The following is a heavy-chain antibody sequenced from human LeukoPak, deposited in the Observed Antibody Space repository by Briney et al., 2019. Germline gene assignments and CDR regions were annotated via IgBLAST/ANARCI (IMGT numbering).Heavy chain of an antibody. V-gene: IGHV3-9*01. CDR2: ISWNSGSI. Sequence: GGSLRLSCAASGFTFDDYAMHWVRQAPGKGLEWVSGISWNSGSIGYADSVKGRFTISRGNAKNSLYLQMNSLRAEDTALYYCAKGIGYDSSGYHPFDYWGQGTLVTVSS. D-gene: IGHD3-22*01. CDR3: AKGIGYDSSGYHPFDY. J-gene: IGHJ4*02. CDR1: GFTFDDYA.